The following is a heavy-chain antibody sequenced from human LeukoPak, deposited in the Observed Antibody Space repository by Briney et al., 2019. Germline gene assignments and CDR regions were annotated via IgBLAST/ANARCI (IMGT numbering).Heavy chain of an antibody. Sequence: ASVKVSCKSSVYTFIGYYMHGVRQAPGQGLEWMGWINPNSGGTNYAQKFQGRVTMTRDTSISTAYMELSRLRSDDTAVYDCARDDGSDWYSFDYWGQGTLVTVSS. J-gene: IGHJ4*02. D-gene: IGHD6-19*01. CDR2: INPNSGGT. CDR1: VYTFIGYY. CDR3: ARDDGSDWYSFDY. V-gene: IGHV1-2*02.